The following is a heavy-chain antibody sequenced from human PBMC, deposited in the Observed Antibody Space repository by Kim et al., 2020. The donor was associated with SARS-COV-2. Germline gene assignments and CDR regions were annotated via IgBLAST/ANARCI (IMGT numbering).Heavy chain of an antibody. V-gene: IGHV5-51*01. J-gene: IGHJ4*02. CDR2: IYPGDSDT. D-gene: IGHD2-2*01. CDR3: AIVYCSSTSCYSFDY. CDR1: GYSFTNYW. Sequence: GESLKISCKGSGYSFTNYWIGWVRQMPGKGLEWMGIIYPGDSDTRYSPSFQGQVTISADKSISTAYLQWSSLKASDTAMYYCAIVYCSSTSCYSFDYWGQGTLVTVSS.